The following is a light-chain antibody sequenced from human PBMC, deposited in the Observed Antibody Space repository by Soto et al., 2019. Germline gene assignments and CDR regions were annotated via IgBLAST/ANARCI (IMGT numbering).Light chain of an antibody. Sequence: QSALTQPASVSGSPGQSITISCTGTSSDVGGYNLVSWYQQHPGKAPKLMIYEGNKRRSGVSNRFSGSKSGNTASLTISGLQAEDEADYYCSSYASGSTSVLFGGGTKVTVL. V-gene: IGLV2-23*01. J-gene: IGLJ2*01. CDR3: SSYASGSTSVL. CDR1: SSDVGGYNL. CDR2: EGN.